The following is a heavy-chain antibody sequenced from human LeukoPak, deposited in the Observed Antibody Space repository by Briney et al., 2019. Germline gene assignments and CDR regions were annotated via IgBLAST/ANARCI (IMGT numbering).Heavy chain of an antibody. CDR3: ARDISGSYWGLDY. D-gene: IGHD1-26*01. CDR2: IYYSGST. J-gene: IGHJ4*02. CDR1: GGSISSHY. Sequence: SETLSLTCTVSGGSISSHYWSWIRQPPGKGLEWIVYIYYSGSTNYNPSPKSRVTISVDTSKNQFSLKLSSVTAADTAVYYCARDISGSYWGLDYWGQGTLVTVSS. V-gene: IGHV4-59*11.